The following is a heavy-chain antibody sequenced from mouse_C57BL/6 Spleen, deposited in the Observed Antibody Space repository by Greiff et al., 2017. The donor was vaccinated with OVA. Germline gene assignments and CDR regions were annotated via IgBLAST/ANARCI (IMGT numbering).Heavy chain of an antibody. Sequence: QVQLQQPGAELVKPGASVKLSCKASGYTFTSYWMHWVKQRPGRGLEWIGRIDPNSGGTKYNEKFKSKATLTVDKPSSTAYMQLSSLTSEDSAVYYGAKDYSGSSLYYFDYWGQGTTLTVSS. J-gene: IGHJ2*01. V-gene: IGHV1-72*01. D-gene: IGHD1-1*01. CDR2: IDPNSGGT. CDR1: GYTFTSYW. CDR3: AKDYSGSSLYYFDY.